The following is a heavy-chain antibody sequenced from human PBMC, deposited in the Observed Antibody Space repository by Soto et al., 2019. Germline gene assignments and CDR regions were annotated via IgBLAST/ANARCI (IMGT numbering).Heavy chain of an antibody. CDR3: AKDPRYCSSTSCPNWFDP. Sequence: GGSQRHCSATAGFNFHYYAMILVRQPPGKGLYWVSAIAFTGSGGSTYYADSVKGRFTISRDNSKNTLYLQMNSLRAEDTAVYYCAKDPRYCSSTSCPNWFDPWGQGTLVTVSS. CDR1: GFNFHYYA. J-gene: IGHJ5*02. V-gene: IGHV3-23*01. CDR2: IAFTGSGGST. D-gene: IGHD2-2*01.